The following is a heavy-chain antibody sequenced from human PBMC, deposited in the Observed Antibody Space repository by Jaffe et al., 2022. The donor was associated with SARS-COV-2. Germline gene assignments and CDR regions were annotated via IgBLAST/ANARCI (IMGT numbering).Heavy chain of an antibody. V-gene: IGHV1-18*01. CDR2: VSNYNGNI. D-gene: IGHD2-2*01. Sequence: QVQLVQSGAAVREPGASVRISCKTSPSTFSVDAISWLRQAPGQGLEWLGWVSNYNGNINNVERLEGRIIMTTDTSTNTAYLELKNLRSDDTAIYFCAGDSSSTLNWFDPWGQGTLVIVSS. CDR3: AGDSSSTLNWFDP. J-gene: IGHJ5*02. CDR1: PSTFSVDA.